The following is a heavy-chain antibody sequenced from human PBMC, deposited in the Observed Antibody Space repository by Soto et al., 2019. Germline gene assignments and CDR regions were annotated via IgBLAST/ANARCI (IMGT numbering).Heavy chain of an antibody. CDR3: AKDHRVATSPVYYYYGMDV. D-gene: IGHD5-12*01. Sequence: GGSLRLSCAASGFTFSSYGMHWVRQAPGKGLEWVAVISYDGSNKYYADSVKGRFTISRDNSKNTLYLQMNSLRAEDTAVYYCAKDHRVATSPVYYYYGMDVWGQGTTVTVSS. CDR1: GFTFSSYG. CDR2: ISYDGSNK. V-gene: IGHV3-30*18. J-gene: IGHJ6*02.